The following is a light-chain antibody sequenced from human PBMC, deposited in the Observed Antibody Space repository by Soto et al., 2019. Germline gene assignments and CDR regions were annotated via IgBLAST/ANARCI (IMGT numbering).Light chain of an antibody. CDR1: SSGVGGYNY. V-gene: IGLV2-11*01. J-gene: IGLJ2*01. CDR3: CSNAGSYAVV. Sequence: QSALTQPRSVSGSPGQSVTISCTGTSSGVGGYNYVSWYQQHPGKAPKLMIYDVSKRPSGVPDRISGSKSGNTASLTISGLQAEDEADYYCCSNAGSYAVVFGGGTQLTVL. CDR2: DVS.